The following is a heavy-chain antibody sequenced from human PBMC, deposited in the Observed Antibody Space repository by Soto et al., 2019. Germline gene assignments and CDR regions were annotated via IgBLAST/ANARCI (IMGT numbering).Heavy chain of an antibody. CDR2: INFKSRQT. CDR1: GFIFTSYS. Sequence: AGGSLRLSCAASGFIFTSYSMHWVRQAPGEGLEWVSSINFKSRQTYYADSVKGRFTISRDNARNSLYLQMNSLRVEDTAIYYCARGDVNGVCCPYDPWGQGTLVTVSS. V-gene: IGHV3-21*01. D-gene: IGHD2-8*01. J-gene: IGHJ5*02. CDR3: ARGDVNGVCCPYDP.